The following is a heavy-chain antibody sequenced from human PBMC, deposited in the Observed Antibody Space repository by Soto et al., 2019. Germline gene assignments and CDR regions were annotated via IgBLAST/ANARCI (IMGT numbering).Heavy chain of an antibody. Sequence: GGSLRLSCAASGFTFSSYGMHWVRQAPGKGLEWVAVISYDGSNKYYADSVKGRFTISRDNSKNTLYLQMNSLRAEDTAVYYCAKGASGDNIQVLWFGELSVFHWFDPWGQGTLVTVSS. CDR1: GFTFSSYG. V-gene: IGHV3-30*18. D-gene: IGHD3-10*01. J-gene: IGHJ5*02. CDR2: ISYDGSNK. CDR3: AKGASGDNIQVLWFGELSVFHWFDP.